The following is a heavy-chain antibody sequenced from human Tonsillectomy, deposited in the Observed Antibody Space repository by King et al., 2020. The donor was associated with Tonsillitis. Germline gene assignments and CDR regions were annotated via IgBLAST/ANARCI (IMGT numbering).Heavy chain of an antibody. D-gene: IGHD3-22*01. V-gene: IGHV3-30*04. CDR1: GFTFSSYA. CDR3: ARDRGDTYYYDTGPDAFDI. CDR2: ISYDGSNK. Sequence: VQLVESGGGVVQPGRSLRLSCAASGFTFSSYAMHWVRQAPGKGLEWVAVISYDGSNKYYADSVKGRFTISRDNSKNTLYLQMTSLRPEDTAVYYCARDRGDTYYYDTGPDAFDIWGQGTMVTVSS. J-gene: IGHJ3*02.